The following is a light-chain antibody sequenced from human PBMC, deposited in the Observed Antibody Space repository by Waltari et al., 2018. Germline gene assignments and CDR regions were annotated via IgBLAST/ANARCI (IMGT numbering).Light chain of an antibody. Sequence: ETVLTQSPGTLSLPPGERATLSCRASPSVSSNYLAWYQQKPGQAPRLLIYGASSRATGIPDRFSGSGSGTDFTLTISRLEPEDFAVYYCQQYGSSRGTFGQGTKVEIK. J-gene: IGKJ1*01. CDR3: QQYGSSRGT. CDR1: PSVSSNY. CDR2: GAS. V-gene: IGKV3-20*01.